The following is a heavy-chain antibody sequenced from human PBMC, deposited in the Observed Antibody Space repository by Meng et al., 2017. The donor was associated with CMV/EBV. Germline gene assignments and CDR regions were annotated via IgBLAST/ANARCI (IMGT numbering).Heavy chain of an antibody. D-gene: IGHD4-17*01. CDR3: AGVAYDYGDRHFAY. CDR1: GVTFDRYT. CDR2: ISSTGTFI. Sequence: GESLKISCAASGVTFDRYTMAWVRQAPGKGLEWVSSISSTGTFIHYADSVEGRFTIARDNTKTSLYLQMDTLRAEDTAVYYCAGVAYDYGDRHFAYWGQGALVTVSS. J-gene: IGHJ4*02. V-gene: IGHV3-21*01.